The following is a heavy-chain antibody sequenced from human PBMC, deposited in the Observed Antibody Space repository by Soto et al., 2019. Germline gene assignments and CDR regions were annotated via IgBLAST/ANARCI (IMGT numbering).Heavy chain of an antibody. D-gene: IGHD2-15*01. CDR2: ISSSSSTI. CDR3: ARGGHYYYYGMDV. V-gene: IGHV3-48*02. CDR1: GFTFSSYS. J-gene: IGHJ6*02. Sequence: EVQLVESGGGLVQPGGSLRPSCAASGFTFSSYSMIWVRQAPGKGLEWVSYISSSSSTIYYADSVKGRFTISRDSAKNSLYLQMNSLRDEDTAVYYCARGGHYYYYGMDVWGQGTTVTVSS.